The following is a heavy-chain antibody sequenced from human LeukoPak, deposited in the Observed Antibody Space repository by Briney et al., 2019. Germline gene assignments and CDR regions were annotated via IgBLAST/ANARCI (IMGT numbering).Heavy chain of an antibody. V-gene: IGHV3-23*01. D-gene: IGHD2-15*01. Sequence: GGSLRLSCAASGFTFSSYGMRWVRQAPGKGLEWVSAISGSGGSTYYADSVRGRFTISRDNAKNSLYLQMNSLGAEDTAVYHCARVLRYCSGGNCYSGGLGYMDVWGKGTTVTISS. CDR1: GFTFSSYG. J-gene: IGHJ6*03. CDR2: ISGSGGST. CDR3: ARVLRYCSGGNCYSGGLGYMDV.